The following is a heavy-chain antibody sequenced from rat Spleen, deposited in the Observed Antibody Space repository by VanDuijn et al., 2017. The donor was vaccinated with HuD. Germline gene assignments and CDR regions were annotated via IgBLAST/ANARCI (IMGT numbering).Heavy chain of an antibody. CDR3: ARRHYGYTDYFDY. Sequence: EVQLVESGGGLVQPGRSLKLSCGASGFTFSNFDMAWVRQAPTKGLEWVASISYNGGNTYYRDSVKGRFTISRDNAKSTLYLQMDSLRSEDTATYYCARRHYGYTDYFDYWGQGVMVTVSP. CDR2: ISYNGGNT. CDR1: GFTFSNFD. V-gene: IGHV5-25*01. D-gene: IGHD1-9*01. J-gene: IGHJ2*01.